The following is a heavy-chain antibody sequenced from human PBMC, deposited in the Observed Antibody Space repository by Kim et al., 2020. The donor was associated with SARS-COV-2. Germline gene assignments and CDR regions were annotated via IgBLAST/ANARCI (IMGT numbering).Heavy chain of an antibody. CDR1: GGTFSSYA. V-gene: IGHV1-69*04. Sequence: SVKVSCKASGGTFSSYAISWVRQAPGQGLEWMGRIIPILGIANYAQKFQGRVTITADKSTSTAYMELSSLRSEDTAVYYCAREGTVAGYFDYWGQGTLVTVSS. J-gene: IGHJ4*02. CDR3: AREGTVAGYFDY. CDR2: IIPILGIA. D-gene: IGHD6-19*01.